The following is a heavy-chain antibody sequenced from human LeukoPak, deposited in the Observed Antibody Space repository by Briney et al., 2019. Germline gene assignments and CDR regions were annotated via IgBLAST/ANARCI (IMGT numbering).Heavy chain of an antibody. Sequence: GGSLRLSCAASGFTFSGFEMNWVRQAPGQGLEWVSYSSSSGSTLYYADSVKGRFTVSRDNAKNSLYLQMNSLRAEDTAVYYCARDPGHCSSTSCYKFFDYWGQGTLVTVSS. J-gene: IGHJ4*02. CDR2: SSSSGSTL. CDR1: GFTFSGFE. V-gene: IGHV3-48*03. CDR3: ARDPGHCSSTSCYKFFDY. D-gene: IGHD2-2*02.